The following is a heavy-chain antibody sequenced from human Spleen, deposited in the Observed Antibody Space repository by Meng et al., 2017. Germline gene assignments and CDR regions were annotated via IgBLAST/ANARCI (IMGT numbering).Heavy chain of an antibody. CDR3: AKDIMEGIAVALFDY. D-gene: IGHD6-19*01. Sequence: GGSLRLSCAASGFTFDDYAMHWVRQAPGKGLEWVSLISWDGGSTYYADSVKGRFTISRDNSKNSLYLQMNSLRAEDTALYYCAKDIMEGIAVALFDYWGQGTLVTVSS. CDR2: ISWDGGST. CDR1: GFTFDDYA. J-gene: IGHJ4*02. V-gene: IGHV3-43D*03.